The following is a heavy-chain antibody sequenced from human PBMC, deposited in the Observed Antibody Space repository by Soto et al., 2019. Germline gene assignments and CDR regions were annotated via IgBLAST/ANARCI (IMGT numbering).Heavy chain of an antibody. J-gene: IGHJ4*02. CDR3: WIVLKVVARHSYY. D-gene: IGHD2-15*01. V-gene: IGHV3-23*01. CDR2: ISTSIEAP. Sequence: GSLRLLSAASGFSFSHYAMHSVRQAPGKGLEWVSSISTSIEAPYYADSVKVRFTISRDDSKNTLYLQMNSLSAKASAVNYCWIVLKVVARHSYYWFQVTKVTLYS. CDR1: GFSFSHYA.